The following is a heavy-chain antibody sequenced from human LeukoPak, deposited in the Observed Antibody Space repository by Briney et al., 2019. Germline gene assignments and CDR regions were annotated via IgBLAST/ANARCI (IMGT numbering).Heavy chain of an antibody. Sequence: SETLSLTCTVSDGSITNNDWSWVRQTPGKGLEFIGYVHYSGTTNYNPSLTSRVTMSIDTSKNQFSLKLSSVTAADTAVYYCARAGNYFWSGYDCYHMDGWGKGTTVTVSS. CDR1: DGSITNND. J-gene: IGHJ6*03. CDR3: ARAGNYFWSGYDCYHMDG. D-gene: IGHD3-3*01. CDR2: VHYSGTT. V-gene: IGHV4-59*08.